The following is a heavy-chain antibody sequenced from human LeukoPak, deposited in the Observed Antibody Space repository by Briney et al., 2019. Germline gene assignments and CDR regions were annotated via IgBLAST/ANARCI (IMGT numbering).Heavy chain of an antibody. V-gene: IGHV4-34*01. D-gene: IGHD3-22*01. CDR3: HYYYDSSGYYWSYFFDY. CDR2: INHSGST. CDR1: GGSFSGYY. J-gene: IGHJ4*02. Sequence: PSETLSLTCAVYGGSFSGYYWSWIRQPPGKGLEWIGEINHSGSTNYNPSLMSRVTTSVDTSKNQFSLKLSSVTAADTAVYYCHYYYDSSGYYWSYFFDYWGQGTLVTVSS.